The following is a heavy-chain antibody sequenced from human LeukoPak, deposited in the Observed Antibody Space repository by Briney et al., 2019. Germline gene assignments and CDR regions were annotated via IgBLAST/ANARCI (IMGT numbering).Heavy chain of an antibody. CDR1: GFTFGDYA. Sequence: GGSLRLSCTASGFTFGDYAMSWVRQAPGKGLEWVGFLRSKIHGGTTEYAASVKGRFTISRDDSKSIAYLQMNSLKTEDTAVYYCSRDNYYDSSAYSKYYFDYWGQGTLVTVSS. V-gene: IGHV3-49*04. CDR3: SRDNYYDSSAYSKYYFDY. J-gene: IGHJ4*01. D-gene: IGHD3-22*01. CDR2: LRSKIHGGTT.